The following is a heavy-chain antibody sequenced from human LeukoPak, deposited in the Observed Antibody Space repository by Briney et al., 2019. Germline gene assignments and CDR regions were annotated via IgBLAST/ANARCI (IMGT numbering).Heavy chain of an antibody. CDR3: ARARYCSGGSCYWFDP. CDR1: GYSFTSYW. Sequence: GESLKISCKGSGYSFTSYWIGWVRQMPGKGLEWMGIIYPGDSDTRYSPSFQGQVTISADKSISTAYLQWSSLKASDTAMYYCARARYCSGGSCYWFDPWGQGTLVTVSS. J-gene: IGHJ5*02. V-gene: IGHV5-51*01. D-gene: IGHD2-15*01. CDR2: IYPGDSDT.